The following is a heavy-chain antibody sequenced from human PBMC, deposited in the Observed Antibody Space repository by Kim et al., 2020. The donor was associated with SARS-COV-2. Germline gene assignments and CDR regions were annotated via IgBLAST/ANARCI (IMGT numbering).Heavy chain of an antibody. Sequence: GGSLRLSCVASGFTFKNFDMHWVRQVTGKGLEWVSAIGTVGETYYSGSVKGRFIISRENAKNTFSLQMNSLTAGDTAVYFCARALSCTGGHCYSFDYWG. D-gene: IGHD2-21*01. CDR2: IGTVGET. CDR3: ARALSCTGGHCYSFDY. V-gene: IGHV3-13*01. J-gene: IGHJ4*01. CDR1: GFTFKNFD.